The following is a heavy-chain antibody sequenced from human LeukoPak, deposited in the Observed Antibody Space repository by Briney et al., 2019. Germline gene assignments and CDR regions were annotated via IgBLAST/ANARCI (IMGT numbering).Heavy chain of an antibody. V-gene: IGHV3-30*02. D-gene: IGHD1-26*01. CDR3: AKDGVGTSTAAY. J-gene: IGHJ4*02. Sequence: QPGGSLRLSCKASGFSFSSYGMHWVRRAPGKGLEWVAFIRYDGSDKYYADSVKGRFTISRDNSNNILYLQLNSLRPEDTAVFYCAKDGVGTSTAAYWGQGALVTVSS. CDR2: IRYDGSDK. CDR1: GFSFSSYG.